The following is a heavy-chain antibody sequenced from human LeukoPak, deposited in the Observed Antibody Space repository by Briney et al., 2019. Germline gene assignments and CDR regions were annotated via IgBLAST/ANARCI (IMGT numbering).Heavy chain of an antibody. CDR2: IWYDGSNQ. CDR1: GFTFDDYA. Sequence: PGRSLRLSCAASGFTFDDYAMHWVRQAPGKGLEWVAFIWYDGSNQHYVDSVKGRFTISRDNSKNTLYLQMTSLRAEDTAVYYCARVGYCSGGDCLYYFDYWGQGTLVTVSS. V-gene: IGHV3-33*08. CDR3: ARVGYCSGGDCLYYFDY. J-gene: IGHJ4*02. D-gene: IGHD2-15*01.